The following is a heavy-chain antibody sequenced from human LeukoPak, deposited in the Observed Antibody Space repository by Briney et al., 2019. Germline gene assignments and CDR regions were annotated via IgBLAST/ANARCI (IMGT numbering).Heavy chain of an antibody. CDR3: ARYHSRSHEGWIDP. V-gene: IGHV4-59*01. D-gene: IGHD3-10*01. CDR2: IHYSGST. J-gene: IGHJ5*02. CDR1: GGSISSYY. Sequence: SETLSLTCTVSGGSISSYYWSWIRQPPGKGLEWIGYIHYSGSTNNNPSLKSRVTISLDAFNNHFSLTLSSVTAADTAVYYCARYHSRSHEGWIDPWGQGALVTVSS.